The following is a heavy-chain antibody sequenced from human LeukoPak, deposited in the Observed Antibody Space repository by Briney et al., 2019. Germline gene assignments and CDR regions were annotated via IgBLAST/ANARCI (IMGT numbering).Heavy chain of an antibody. CDR1: GLTFSSAS. D-gene: IGHD3-10*01. V-gene: IGHV3-21*01. Sequence: GESLRLSCVVSGLTFSSASMAWVRQAPGKGLEWVSSISSTSEYIFQKDSLKGRFTISRDNAKNSVFLQMNSLRAEDTAVYYCAGSRGKRITMFRVFDHWGQGTLVTVSS. J-gene: IGHJ4*02. CDR3: AGSRGKRITMFRVFDH. CDR2: ISSTSEYI.